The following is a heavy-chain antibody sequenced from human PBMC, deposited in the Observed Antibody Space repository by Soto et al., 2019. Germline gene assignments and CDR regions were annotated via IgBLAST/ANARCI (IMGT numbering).Heavy chain of an antibody. CDR2: ISSSSSYI. J-gene: IGHJ6*02. CDR1: GFIFDIYS. Sequence: EVQLVESGGGLVKPGGSLRLSCAASGFIFDIYSMTWFRQAPGKGLEWVSSISSSSSYIYYADSVKGRFTISRDNAENSLYLQMSSLRADDTAVYYCARDRGAASDIRYYYYGIDVWGQGTTVTVSS. V-gene: IGHV3-21*01. D-gene: IGHD3-10*01. CDR3: ARDRGAASDIRYYYYGIDV.